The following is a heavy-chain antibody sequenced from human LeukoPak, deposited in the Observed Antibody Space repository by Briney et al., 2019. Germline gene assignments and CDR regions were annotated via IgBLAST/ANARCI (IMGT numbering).Heavy chain of an antibody. CDR2: ISAYNGNT. CDR3: ARDGGYNGGSDAFDI. CDR1: GGTFSSYG. V-gene: IGHV1-18*01. J-gene: IGHJ3*02. D-gene: IGHD5-24*01. Sequence: ASVKVSCKASGGTFSSYGISWVRQAPGQGLEWMGWISAYNGNTNYAQKLQGRVTMTTDTSTSTAYMELRSLRSDDTAVYYCARDGGYNGGSDAFDIWGQGTMVTVSS.